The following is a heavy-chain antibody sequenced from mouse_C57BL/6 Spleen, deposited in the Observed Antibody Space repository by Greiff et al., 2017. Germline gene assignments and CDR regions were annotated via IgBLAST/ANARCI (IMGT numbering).Heavy chain of an antibody. CDR3: ARGGVFDGYYVWFAY. CDR1: GYTFTSYW. V-gene: IGHV1-64*01. CDR2: IHPNSGST. J-gene: IGHJ3*01. D-gene: IGHD2-3*01. Sequence: QVQLQQPGAELVRPGASVKLSCKASGYTFTSYWMHWVKQRPGQGLEWIGMIHPNSGSTNYNEKFKSKATLTVDNSSSTAYMQLSSLTSEDSAVDYCARGGVFDGYYVWFAYWGQGTLVTVSA.